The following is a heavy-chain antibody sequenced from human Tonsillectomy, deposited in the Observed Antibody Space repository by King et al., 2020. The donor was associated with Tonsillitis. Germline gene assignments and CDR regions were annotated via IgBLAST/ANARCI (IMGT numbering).Heavy chain of an antibody. CDR1: GFTFNTYA. J-gene: IGHJ3*01. CDR3: AREYTIGYFEVAFDV. Sequence: QLVQSGGGVVQPGRSLRLSCAASGFTFNTYAMNWVRQAPGKGLEWMTFISYDGNNKYYADSVKGRFTISRDNSKNTLYLQMNSLRAEDTAVYYFAREYTIGYFEVAFDVWGQGTMVTVSS. D-gene: IGHD5-12*01. V-gene: IGHV3-30*04. CDR2: ISYDGNNK.